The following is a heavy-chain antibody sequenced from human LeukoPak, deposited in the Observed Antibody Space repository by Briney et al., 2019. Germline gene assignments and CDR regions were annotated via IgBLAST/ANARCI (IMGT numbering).Heavy chain of an antibody. V-gene: IGHV4-31*03. CDR2: IFYSGST. D-gene: IGHD6-13*01. CDR1: GGSISSGGYY. CDR3: ARGVVAPAGNGAFDI. J-gene: IGHJ3*02. Sequence: SQTLSLTCTVSGGSISSGGYYWSWIRQHPGKGLEWIGYIFYSGSTYYSPSLKSRVIISVDTSKNQFSLKLSSVTAADTAVYYCARGVVAPAGNGAFDIWGQGTMVTVSS.